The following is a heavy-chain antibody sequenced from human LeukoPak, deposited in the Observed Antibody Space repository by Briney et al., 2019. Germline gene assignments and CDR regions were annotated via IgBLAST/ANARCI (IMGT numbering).Heavy chain of an antibody. CDR1: GFTFSSYG. J-gene: IGHJ4*02. D-gene: IGHD3-22*01. Sequence: PGGSLRLSCAASGFTFSSYGMHWVRQAPGKGLEWVAVISYDGNNKFYADSVKGRFTISRDNSKNTLYPQMNSLRAEDTAVYYCAKPAGYYYDSSGLDYWGQGTLVTVSS. V-gene: IGHV3-30*18. CDR3: AKPAGYYYDSSGLDY. CDR2: ISYDGNNK.